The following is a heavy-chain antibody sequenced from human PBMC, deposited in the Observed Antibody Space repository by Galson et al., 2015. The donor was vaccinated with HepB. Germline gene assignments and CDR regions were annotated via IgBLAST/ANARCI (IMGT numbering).Heavy chain of an antibody. CDR1: GITFSTSG. CDR3: ARDRTNSHYVDY. V-gene: IGHV3-33*01. D-gene: IGHD3-10*02. J-gene: IGHJ4*02. Sequence: SLRLSCAASGITFSTSGMHWVRQAPGKGLEWVAVIWYDASNQHYADSVKGRFTISRDNSKNTLYLQMNSLRAEGTAIYYCARDRTNSHYVDYWGQGTLVTVSS. CDR2: IWYDASNQ.